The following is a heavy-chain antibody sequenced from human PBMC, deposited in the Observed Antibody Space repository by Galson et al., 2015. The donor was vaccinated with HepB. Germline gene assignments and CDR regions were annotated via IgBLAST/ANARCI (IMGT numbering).Heavy chain of an antibody. CDR1: GFTFSSYG. CDR2: ISYDGSNK. J-gene: IGHJ4*02. CDR3: AKVESSWPYEAGGYFDY. Sequence: SLRLSCAASGFTFSSYGMHWVRQAPGKGLEWVAVISYDGSNKYYADSVKGRFTISRDNSKNTLYLQMNSLRAEDTAVYYCAKVESSWPYEAGGYFDYWGQGTLVTVSS. D-gene: IGHD6-13*01. V-gene: IGHV3-30*18.